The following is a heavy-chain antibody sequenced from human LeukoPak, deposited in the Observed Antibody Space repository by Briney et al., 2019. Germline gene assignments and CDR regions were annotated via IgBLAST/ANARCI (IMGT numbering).Heavy chain of an antibody. D-gene: IGHD7-27*01. CDR2: INPNSGGT. J-gene: IGHJ4*02. V-gene: IGHV1-2*02. Sequence: GASVKVPCKASGYTFIGYYMHWVRQAPGQGLEWMGWINPNSGGTNYAQKFQGRVTMTRDTSISTAYMELSRLRSDDTAVYYCARSIWGSPSDYWGQGTLVTVSS. CDR1: GYTFIGYY. CDR3: ARSIWGSPSDY.